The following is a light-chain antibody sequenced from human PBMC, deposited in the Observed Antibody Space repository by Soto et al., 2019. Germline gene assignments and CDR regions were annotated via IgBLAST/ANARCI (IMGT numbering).Light chain of an antibody. CDR2: GAS. V-gene: IGKV3-20*01. Sequence: EIVLTQSPGTLSLSPGERATLSCRTSRSDRNTYLAWYQQKPGQAPRLLIYGASSRATGIPDRFSGSWSGTAFTITISRLEPEDFAVYYGQQYGASPPVYAFGQGTKLEIK. CDR3: QQYGASPPVYA. J-gene: IGKJ2*01. CDR1: RSDRNTY.